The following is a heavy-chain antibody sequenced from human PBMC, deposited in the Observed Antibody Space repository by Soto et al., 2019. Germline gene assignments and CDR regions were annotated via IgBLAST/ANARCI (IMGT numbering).Heavy chain of an antibody. CDR2: INAGIGYP. V-gene: IGHV1-3*01. J-gene: IGHJ4*02. CDR3: ARVSTFCFDEFDY. D-gene: IGHD2-2*01. Sequence: ASVKVSCKASGYTFSTYAMHWVRQAPGQRLEWMGWINAGIGYPKYSQRFQGRVTITRDTSASTVYMEVSSLRAEDTAVYYCARVSTFCFDEFDYCGQRTLVTVSS. CDR1: GYTFSTYA.